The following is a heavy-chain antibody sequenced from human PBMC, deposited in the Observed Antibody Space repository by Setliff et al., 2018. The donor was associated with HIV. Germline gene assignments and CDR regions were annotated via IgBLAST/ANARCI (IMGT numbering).Heavy chain of an antibody. Sequence: PGGSLRLSCAASGFTFSNYAMSWVRQAPGKGLEWVSVVSGSGGSTFYADFVKGRFTISRDNSKNTLYLQRNSLRADDTAVYYCAKWNYPNSWGQGTLVTVSS. J-gene: IGHJ4*02. CDR2: VSGSGGST. CDR1: GFTFSNYA. CDR3: AKWNYPNS. D-gene: IGHD1-7*01. V-gene: IGHV3-23*01.